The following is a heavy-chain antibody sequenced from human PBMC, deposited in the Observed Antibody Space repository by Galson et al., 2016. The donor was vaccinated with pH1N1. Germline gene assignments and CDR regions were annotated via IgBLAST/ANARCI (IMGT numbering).Heavy chain of an antibody. CDR1: GFNFSNYW. V-gene: IGHV3-7*01. CDR2: INQDGDKK. J-gene: IGHJ4*02. D-gene: IGHD3-9*01. Sequence: SLRLSCADSGFNFSNYWMQWVGQAPWKGLQWVANINQDGDKKYYVGSMEGRFTISRDNAKNSLYLQMNNLRDEDTAMYFCARRYFDYWGQGALVTVSS. CDR3: ARRYFDY.